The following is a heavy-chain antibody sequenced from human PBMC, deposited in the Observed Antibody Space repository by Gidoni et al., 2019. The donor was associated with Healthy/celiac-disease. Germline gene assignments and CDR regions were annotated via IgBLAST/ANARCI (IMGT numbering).Heavy chain of an antibody. D-gene: IGHD3-22*01. CDR3: ASRTDSSGYHNWFDP. Sequence: LKSRVTISVDTSKNQFSLKLSSVTAADTAVYYCASRTDSSGYHNWFDPWGQGTLVTVSS. V-gene: IGHV4-34*01. J-gene: IGHJ5*02.